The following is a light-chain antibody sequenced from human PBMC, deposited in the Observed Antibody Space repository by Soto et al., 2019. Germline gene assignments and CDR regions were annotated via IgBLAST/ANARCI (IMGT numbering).Light chain of an antibody. CDR3: QQSFSTPRT. V-gene: IGKV1-39*01. Sequence: DIQLTQSPSFLSASVGARVPITCRASRGISSYLAWYQQKPGKAPKLLIYAASSLQSGVPSRFSGSGSGTDFTLTISSLQPEDFGTYYCQQSFSTPRTFGQGTKVDIK. J-gene: IGKJ1*01. CDR1: RGISSY. CDR2: AAS.